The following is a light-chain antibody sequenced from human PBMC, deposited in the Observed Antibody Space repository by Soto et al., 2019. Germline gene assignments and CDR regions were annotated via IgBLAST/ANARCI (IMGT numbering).Light chain of an antibody. CDR1: SSDVGGYNY. CDR3: SSYTSSSTLV. V-gene: IGLV2-14*01. Sequence: QSALTQPASVSGSPGQSITISSTGTSSDVGGYNYVSWYQQHPGKAPKLMIYEVSNRPSGVSNRFSGSKSGNTASLTISGLQAEDEADYYYSSYTSSSTLVFGGGTKVTVL. CDR2: EVS. J-gene: IGLJ3*02.